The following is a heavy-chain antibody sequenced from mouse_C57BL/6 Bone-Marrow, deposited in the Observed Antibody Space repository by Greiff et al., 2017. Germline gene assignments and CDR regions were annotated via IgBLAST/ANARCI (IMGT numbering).Heavy chain of an antibody. V-gene: IGHV2-5*01. CDR3: AKKGGDGNWYFDV. CDR1: GFSLTSYG. Sequence: QVQLQQSGPGLVQPSQSLSITCTVSGFSLTSYGVHWVRQSPGKGLEWLGVIWRGGSTDYNAAFMSRLSITKDNSKSQVFFKMNSLQADDTAIYYCAKKGGDGNWYFDVWGTGTTVTVSS. CDR2: IWRGGST. J-gene: IGHJ1*03. D-gene: IGHD1-1*01.